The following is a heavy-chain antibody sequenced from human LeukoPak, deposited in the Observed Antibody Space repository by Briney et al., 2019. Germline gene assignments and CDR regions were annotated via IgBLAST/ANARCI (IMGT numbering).Heavy chain of an antibody. J-gene: IGHJ5*02. CDR3: ARAGEYYYGSGSLTDNWFDP. CDR2: IYHSGST. V-gene: IGHV4-30-2*01. D-gene: IGHD3-10*01. Sequence: PSQTLSLTCAVSGGSISSGGYSWRWIRQPPGRGLEWIGYIYHSGSTYYNPSLKSPVTISVDRSKDQFSLKLSSVTAADTAVYYCARAGEYYYGSGSLTDNWFDPWGQGTLVTVSS. CDR1: GGSISSGGYS.